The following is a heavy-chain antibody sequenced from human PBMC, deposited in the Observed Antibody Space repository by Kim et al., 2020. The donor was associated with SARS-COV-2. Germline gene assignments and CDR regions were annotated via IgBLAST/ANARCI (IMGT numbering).Heavy chain of an antibody. D-gene: IGHD1-7*01. J-gene: IGHJ4*02. V-gene: IGHV6-1*01. Sequence: DYSVSGKSRITINPDTSTNQFSLQLNSVTPEDTAVYYCARDRPGTTPFDYWGQGTLVTVSS. CDR3: ARDRPGTTPFDY.